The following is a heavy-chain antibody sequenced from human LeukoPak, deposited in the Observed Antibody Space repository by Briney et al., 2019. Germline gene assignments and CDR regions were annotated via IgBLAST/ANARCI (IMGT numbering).Heavy chain of an antibody. J-gene: IGHJ1*01. Sequence: LAGGSLRLSCAASGFTFSSYGMHWVRQAPGKGLEGVAVIWYDGSNKYYADSVKGRFTISRDNSKNTLYLQMNSLRAEDTAVYYCAREAVVVPAAIGYFQHWGQGTLVTVSS. CDR3: AREAVVVPAAIGYFQH. CDR2: IWYDGSNK. V-gene: IGHV3-33*01. D-gene: IGHD2-2*02. CDR1: GFTFSSYG.